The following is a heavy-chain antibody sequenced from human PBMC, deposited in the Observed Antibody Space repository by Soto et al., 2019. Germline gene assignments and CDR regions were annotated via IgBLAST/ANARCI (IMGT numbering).Heavy chain of an antibody. CDR2: ITWNSGSI. J-gene: IGHJ5*02. V-gene: IGHV3-9*01. Sequence: EVQLVESGGGLVQPGRSLRLSCAASGFMFDDYVMHWVRQAPGKGLEWVSGITWNSGSIGYADSVKGRFTISRDNAKNSLYLQMNSLRAEDTAVYYCAKDPVRGKQLVWVGWFDPWGQGTLVTVSS. CDR3: AKDPVRGKQLVWVGWFDP. CDR1: GFMFDDYV. D-gene: IGHD6-13*01.